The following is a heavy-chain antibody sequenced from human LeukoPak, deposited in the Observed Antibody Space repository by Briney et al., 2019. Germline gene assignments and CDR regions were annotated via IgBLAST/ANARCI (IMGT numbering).Heavy chain of an antibody. CDR2: IKQDGSEK. D-gene: IGHD3-22*01. CDR1: GFTFSSYW. CDR3: AREGGYYDSSGYYYLY. V-gene: IGHV3-7*01. Sequence: GGSLRLSCAASGFTFSSYWMSWVRQAPGKGLEWVANIKQDGSEKYYVDSVKGRFTISRDNAKNSLYLQMNSLRAEDTAVYYCAREGGYYDSSGYYYLYWGQGTLVTVSS. J-gene: IGHJ4*02.